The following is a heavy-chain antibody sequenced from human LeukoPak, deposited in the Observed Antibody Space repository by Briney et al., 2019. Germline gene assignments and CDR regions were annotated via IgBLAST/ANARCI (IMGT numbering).Heavy chain of an antibody. CDR1: GGSFSGYY. CDR2: INHSGST. J-gene: IGHJ5*02. CDR3: ARHLTRYYYGSGSWNWFDP. Sequence: SSETLSLTCAVYGGSFSGYYWSWIRQPPGKGLEWIGEINHSGSTNYNPSLKSRVTISEDTSKNQFSLKLSSVTAADTAVYYCARHLTRYYYGSGSWNWFDPWGQGTLVTVSS. V-gene: IGHV4-34*01. D-gene: IGHD3-10*01.